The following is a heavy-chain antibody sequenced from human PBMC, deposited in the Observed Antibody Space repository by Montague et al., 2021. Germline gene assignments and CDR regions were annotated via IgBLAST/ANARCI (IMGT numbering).Heavy chain of an antibody. CDR3: ARRLGISAPFDY. J-gene: IGHJ4*02. V-gene: IGHV4-59*08. Sequence: SETLSLTCIVTGGSISEFYWSWIRQSPEKGLEWIGYIYDSGTTNYNPSLKSRVTISADTSMNQFSLNLRSVTAADTAVYFCARRLGISAPFDYWGQGTLVTVSS. CDR1: GGSISEFY. CDR2: IYDSGTT. D-gene: IGHD7-27*01.